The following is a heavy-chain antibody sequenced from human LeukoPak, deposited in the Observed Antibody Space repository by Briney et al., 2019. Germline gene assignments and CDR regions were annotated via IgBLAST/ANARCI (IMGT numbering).Heavy chain of an antibody. CDR3: ARDSSPTQLWFRGTFDY. D-gene: IGHD5-18*01. J-gene: IGHJ4*02. CDR2: MSSSSLST. CDR1: GFTFSSYG. V-gene: IGHV3-48*01. Sequence: PGGSLRLSCAVSGFTFSSYGMHWVRQAPGKGLEWISYMSSSSLSTYYAESVKGRFTISRDNARNSLYLHMNSLRAEDTAMYYCARDSSPTQLWFRGTFDYWGLGVLVTVSS.